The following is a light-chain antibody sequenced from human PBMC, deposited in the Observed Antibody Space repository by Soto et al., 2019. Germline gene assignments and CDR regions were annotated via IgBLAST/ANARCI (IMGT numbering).Light chain of an antibody. J-gene: IGLJ1*01. CDR1: SSDDGGYNY. V-gene: IGLV2-14*01. CDR3: SSYTSSSTHYV. CDR2: EVS. Sequence: QSALTQPASVSGSPGQSITISCTGTSSDDGGYNYVSWYQQHPGKAPKLMIYEVSNRPSGVSNRFSGSTSGNTASLPISGLQAEDEADYYCSSYTSSSTHYVFGTGTKLTVL.